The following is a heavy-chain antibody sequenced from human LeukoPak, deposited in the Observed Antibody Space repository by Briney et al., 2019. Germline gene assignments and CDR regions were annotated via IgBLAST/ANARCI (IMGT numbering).Heavy chain of an antibody. CDR2: INPNGGGT. J-gene: IGHJ4*02. CDR1: GYTFTYYY. CDR3: ARVVGDTAMVPEDY. Sequence: GASVKVSCKASGYTFTYYYIHWVRQVPGQGLEWMGWINPNGGGTHYARKFQGWATMTRDTSINTVHMELSSLRSEDTAVYYCARVVGDTAMVPEDYWGQGTLVTVSS. D-gene: IGHD5-18*01. V-gene: IGHV1-2*04.